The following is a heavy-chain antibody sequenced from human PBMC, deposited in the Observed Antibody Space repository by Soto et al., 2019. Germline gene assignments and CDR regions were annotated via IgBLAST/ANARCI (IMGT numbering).Heavy chain of an antibody. CDR1: GGSISRYY. CDR2: IYYSGST. CDR3: ARRQLLPYYYMEV. D-gene: IGHD2-2*01. V-gene: IGHV4-59*04. Sequence: PSETRSLTCPVSGGSISRYYRCWIRQPPGKGLEWIGYIYYSGSTYYNPSLKSRVTISVDTSKNQFSLKLSSVTAADTAVYYCARRQLLPYYYMEVWGKGTTVTVSS. J-gene: IGHJ6*03.